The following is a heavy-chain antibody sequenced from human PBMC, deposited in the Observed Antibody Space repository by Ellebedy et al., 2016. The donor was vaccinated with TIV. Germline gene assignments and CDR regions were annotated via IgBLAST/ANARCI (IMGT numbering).Heavy chain of an antibody. V-gene: IGHV1-46*04. J-gene: IGHJ4*02. CDR2: INPSGGST. CDR3: ARDRGGVGATNGFDY. Sequence: AASVKVSCKASGYTFTSYYMHWVRQAPGQGLEWMGIINPSGGSTSSAQKLQGRVTMTRDTSTSTVYMELSSRRSEDTAVYSCARDRGGVGATNGFDYWGQGTLVTVSS. CDR1: GYTFTSYY. D-gene: IGHD1-26*01.